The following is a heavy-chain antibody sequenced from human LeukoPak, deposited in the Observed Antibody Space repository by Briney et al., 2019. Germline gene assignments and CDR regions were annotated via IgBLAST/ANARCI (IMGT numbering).Heavy chain of an antibody. D-gene: IGHD1-26*01. CDR1: VGSIRSYY. CDR2: IYYSGST. Sequence: SETLSLTCTVSVGSIRSYYWSWIRQPPGKGLEWIGYIYYSGSTNYNPSLKSRVTMSVDTSKNQFSLKLSSVTAADTAVYYCARVGLQCEWELDYWGQGTLVTVSS. V-gene: IGHV4-59*01. CDR3: ARVGLQCEWELDY. J-gene: IGHJ4*02.